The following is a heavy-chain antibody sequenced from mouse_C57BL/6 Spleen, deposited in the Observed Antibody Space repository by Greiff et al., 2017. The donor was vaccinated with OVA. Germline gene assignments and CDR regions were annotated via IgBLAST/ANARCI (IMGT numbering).Heavy chain of an antibody. D-gene: IGHD1-1*01. Sequence: QVQLQQPGAELVKPGASVKLSCKASGYTFTSYWMHWVKQRPGQGLEWIGMIHPNSGSSNYNEKFKSKATLTVDKSSSTAYMQLSSLTSDDSAVYYCARTGSSGVYFDDWGKGTTLTVSS. CDR2: IHPNSGSS. CDR1: GYTFTSYW. J-gene: IGHJ2*01. CDR3: ARTGSSGVYFDD. V-gene: IGHV1-64*01.